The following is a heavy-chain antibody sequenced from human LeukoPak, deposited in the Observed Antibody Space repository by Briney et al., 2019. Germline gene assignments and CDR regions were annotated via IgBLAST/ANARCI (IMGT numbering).Heavy chain of an antibody. Sequence: GGSLRLSCAASGFTFSSYAMSGVRQAPGKGREWVSSISSSSSYIFYADSVKGRFTISRDNAKNSLYLQMNSLRAEDTAVYYCARGGLGNFDWGQGTLVTVSS. CDR1: GFTFSSYA. D-gene: IGHD4-23*01. V-gene: IGHV3-21*01. J-gene: IGHJ4*02. CDR2: ISSSSSYI. CDR3: ARGGLGNFD.